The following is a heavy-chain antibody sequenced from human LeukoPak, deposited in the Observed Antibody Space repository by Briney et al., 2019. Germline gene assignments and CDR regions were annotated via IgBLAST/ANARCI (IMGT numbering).Heavy chain of an antibody. D-gene: IGHD4-11*01. CDR1: GFTFSSYA. V-gene: IGHV3-23*01. CDR2: ISGSGGST. Sequence: GGSLRFSCAASGFTFSSYAMSWVRQAPGKGLEWVSVISGSGGSTYYADSVKGRFTISRDNSKNTVHLQMNSLRAEDTAVYYCAKDLYSNYVFYYYGMDVWGQGTTVTVSS. J-gene: IGHJ6*02. CDR3: AKDLYSNYVFYYYGMDV.